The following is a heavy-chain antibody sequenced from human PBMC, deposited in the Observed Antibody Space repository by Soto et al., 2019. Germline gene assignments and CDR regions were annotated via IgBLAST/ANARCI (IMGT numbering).Heavy chain of an antibody. CDR3: VKASTYSSSQGWFDP. V-gene: IGHV3-9*01. J-gene: IGHJ5*02. D-gene: IGHD6-6*01. CDR1: GFSFDGYA. Sequence: GGSLRLSCAASGFSFDGYAMNWVRQPPGKGLEWASGISWNSGNIDYADSVKGRFTISRDNAKNSLYLQMNSLRAEDTALYYCVKASTYSSSQGWFDPWGQGTRVTVSS. CDR2: ISWNSGNI.